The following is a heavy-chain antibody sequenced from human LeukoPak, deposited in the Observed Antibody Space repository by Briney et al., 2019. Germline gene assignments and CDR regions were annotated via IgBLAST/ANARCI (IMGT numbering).Heavy chain of an antibody. V-gene: IGHV1-69*01. CDR2: IIPIFGTA. CDR3: AFVVVPAAADLPYYYYYYMDV. D-gene: IGHD2-2*01. Sequence: GSSVKVSCKASGGTFSSYATSWVRQAPGQGLEWMGGIIPIFGTANHAQKFQGRVTITADESTSTAYMELSSLRSEDTAVYYCAFVVVPAAADLPYYYYYYMDVWGKGTTVTVSS. CDR1: GGTFSSYA. J-gene: IGHJ6*03.